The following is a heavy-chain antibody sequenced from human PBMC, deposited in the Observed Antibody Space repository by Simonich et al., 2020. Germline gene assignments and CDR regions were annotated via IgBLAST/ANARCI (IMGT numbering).Heavy chain of an antibody. J-gene: IGHJ3*02. V-gene: IGHV3-74*01. CDR2: INSDGSST. CDR3: ARDYSNYDAFDI. D-gene: IGHD4-4*01. Sequence: EVQLVESGGGLVQPGGSLRLSCAASGFTFSSYWMHGVRQAPGKGRVWVPRINSDGSSTSYADSVKGRFTISRDNAKNTLYLQMNSLRAEDTAVYYCARDYSNYDAFDIWGQGTMVTVSS. CDR1: GFTFSSYW.